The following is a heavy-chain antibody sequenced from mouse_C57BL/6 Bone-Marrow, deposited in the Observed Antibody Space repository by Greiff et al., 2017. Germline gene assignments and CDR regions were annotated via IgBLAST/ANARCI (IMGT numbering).Heavy chain of an antibody. CDR2: ISDGGSYT. D-gene: IGHD2-10*02. J-gene: IGHJ4*01. CDR3: ARERYDYYAMDY. V-gene: IGHV5-4*01. CDR1: GFTFSSYA. Sequence: EVQVVESGGGLVKPGGSLKLSRAASGFTFSSYAMSWVRQTPEKRLEWVATISDGGSYTYYPDNVKGRFTISRDNAKNNLYLQMSHLKSEDTAMYYCARERYDYYAMDYWGQGTSVTVSS.